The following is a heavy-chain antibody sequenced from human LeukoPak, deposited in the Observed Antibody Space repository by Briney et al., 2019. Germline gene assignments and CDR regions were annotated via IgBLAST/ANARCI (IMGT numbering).Heavy chain of an antibody. CDR1: GYSFTTYW. CDR2: IYPGDSDT. J-gene: IGHJ3*02. CDR3: GRQQSGRRYDCFDI. Sequence: GESLQISCQASGYSFTTYWIDWVRQVPGKGLEWMGIIYPGDSDTTYGPSFEGQVTISADMSITTAYLQWTRLQPSAPALYSCGRQQSGRRYDCFDIWGQGTMVTVSS. V-gene: IGHV5-51*01. D-gene: IGHD3-16*01.